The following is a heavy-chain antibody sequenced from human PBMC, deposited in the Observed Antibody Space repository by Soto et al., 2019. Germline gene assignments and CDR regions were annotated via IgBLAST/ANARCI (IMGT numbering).Heavy chain of an antibody. J-gene: IGHJ4*02. CDR3: ARPTYYYDSSGPPAY. D-gene: IGHD3-22*01. CDR1: GGSLSSYY. V-gene: IGHV4-59*12. Sequence: SETLSLTCTVSGGSLSSYYWSWIRQSPGKGLENLGYIYYSDSTNYNPSLKSRVTISVDTSKNQFSLKLSSVTAEDTAVYYCARPTYYYDSSGPPAYWGQGTLVTVSS. CDR2: IYYSDST.